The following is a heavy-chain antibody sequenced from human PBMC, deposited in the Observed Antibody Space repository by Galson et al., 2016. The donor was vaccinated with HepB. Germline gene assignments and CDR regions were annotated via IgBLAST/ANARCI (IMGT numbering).Heavy chain of an antibody. CDR1: GFLFDNYG. V-gene: IGHV3-20*01. D-gene: IGHD6-13*01. CDR3: ARAAGIAASSPPDY. CDR2: INWSGGNT. J-gene: IGHJ4*02. Sequence: SLRLSCAASGFLFDNYGMSSVRQAPGKGLEWVSGINWSGGNTGSADSVKDRFIISRDSANNSLYLQMNSLRAEDTAIYHCARAAGIAASSPPDYWGQGILATVSS.